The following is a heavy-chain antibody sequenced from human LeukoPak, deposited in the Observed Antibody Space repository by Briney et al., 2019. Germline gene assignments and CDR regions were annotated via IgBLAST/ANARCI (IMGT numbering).Heavy chain of an antibody. CDR3: ASLGRVSGSYSYDY. CDR1: GYTLTRYD. V-gene: IGHV1-8*01. D-gene: IGHD1-26*01. CDR2: MNPNSGNT. J-gene: IGHJ4*02. Sequence: ASVKVSCKASGYTLTRYDINWVRQATGQGLEWMGWMNPNSGNTGYAQKFQGRVTMTRNTSISTAYMELSSLRSEDTAVYYCASLGRVSGSYSYDYWGQGTLGTVSS.